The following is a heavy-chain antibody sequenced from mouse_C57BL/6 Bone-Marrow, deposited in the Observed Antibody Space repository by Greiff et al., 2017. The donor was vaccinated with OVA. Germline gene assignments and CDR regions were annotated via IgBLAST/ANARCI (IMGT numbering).Heavy chain of an antibody. J-gene: IGHJ4*01. Sequence: LVESGAELARPGASVKLSCKASGYTFTSYGISWVKQRTGQGLEWIGEIYPRSGNTYYNEKFKGKATLTADKSSSTAYMALRSLTSEDSAVYFCARGYGSSYGAMDYWGQGTSVTVSS. V-gene: IGHV1-81*01. CDR2: IYPRSGNT. CDR1: GYTFTSYG. CDR3: ARGYGSSYGAMDY. D-gene: IGHD1-1*01.